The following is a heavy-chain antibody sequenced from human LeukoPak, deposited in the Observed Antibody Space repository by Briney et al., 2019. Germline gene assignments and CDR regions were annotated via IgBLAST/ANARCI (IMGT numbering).Heavy chain of an antibody. D-gene: IGHD5-18*01. CDR2: LIPIFGTA. V-gene: IGHV1-69*05. CDR1: GGTFSSYA. Sequence: GASVKVFCKASGGTFSSYALSWVRQAPGQGLEWMGGLIPIFGTANYAQKFQGRVTITTDKSTSTAYMELSSLRSEDTCVYYCASRGYVGYSYGYIPMDVWGKGTTVTVSS. J-gene: IGHJ6*03. CDR3: ASRGYVGYSYGYIPMDV.